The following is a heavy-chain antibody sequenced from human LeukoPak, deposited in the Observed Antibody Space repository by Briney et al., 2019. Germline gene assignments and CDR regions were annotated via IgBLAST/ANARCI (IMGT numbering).Heavy chain of an antibody. CDR3: AKDRYSSGWYSDFDY. D-gene: IGHD6-19*01. J-gene: IGHJ4*02. V-gene: IGHV3-30*18. Sequence: GGPLRLSCAASGFTFSNYAMHWVRQAPGKGLEWVAVISDDGSNKYYGDSVKGRFTISRDNSKNTVYLQMNSLRAEDTAVYYCAKDRYSSGWYSDFDYWGQGTLVTVSS. CDR2: ISDDGSNK. CDR1: GFTFSNYA.